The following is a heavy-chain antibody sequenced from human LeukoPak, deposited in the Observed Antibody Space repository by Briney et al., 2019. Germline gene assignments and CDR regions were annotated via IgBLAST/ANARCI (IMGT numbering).Heavy chain of an antibody. CDR3: ARGGGRHVEY. CDR1: GFTFSSYW. J-gene: IGHJ4*02. V-gene: IGHV3-7*05. D-gene: IGHD3-16*01. Sequence: PGRSLRLSCAASGFTFSSYWMSWVRKAPGKGLEWVANIKEDGSVKNYVDSVKGRFTISRDNAKNSLYLQMNSLRAEDTAVYYCARGGGRHVEYWGQGNLVTVSS. CDR2: IKEDGSVK.